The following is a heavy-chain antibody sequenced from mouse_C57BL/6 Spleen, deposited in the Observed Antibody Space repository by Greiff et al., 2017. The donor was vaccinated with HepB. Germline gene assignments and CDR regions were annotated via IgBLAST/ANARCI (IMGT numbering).Heavy chain of an antibody. CDR1: GFTFSSYA. V-gene: IGHV5-4*01. D-gene: IGHD2-4*01. J-gene: IGHJ4*01. CDR2: ISDGGSYT. Sequence: EVKLMESGGGLVKPGGSLKLSCAASGFTFSSYAMSWVRQTPEKRLEWVATISDGGSYTYYPDNVKGRFTISRDNAKNNLYLQMSHLKSEDTAMYYCARDRASTMITTGYYYAMDYWGQGTSVTVSS. CDR3: ARDRASTMITTGYYYAMDY.